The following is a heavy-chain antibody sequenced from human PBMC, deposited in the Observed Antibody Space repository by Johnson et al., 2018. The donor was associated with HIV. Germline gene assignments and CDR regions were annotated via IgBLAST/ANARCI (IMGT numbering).Heavy chain of an antibody. CDR3: ANLGDYSGINGFDI. CDR2: IKSKTDGGTT. CDR1: GFTFSNAW. V-gene: IGHV3-15*01. J-gene: IGHJ3*02. Sequence: VQLVESGGGLVKPGGSLRLSCAASGFTFSNAWMSWVRQAPGKGLEWVGRIKSKTDGGTTDYVAPVKGRFTISRDNSKNTLYLQMNSLRAEDTAVYYCANLGDYSGINGFDIWGQGTMVTV. D-gene: IGHD4-23*01.